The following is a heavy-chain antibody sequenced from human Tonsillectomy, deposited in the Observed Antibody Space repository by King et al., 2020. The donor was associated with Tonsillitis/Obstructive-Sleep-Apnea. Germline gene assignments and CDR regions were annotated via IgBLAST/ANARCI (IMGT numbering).Heavy chain of an antibody. V-gene: IGHV5-10-1*03. CDR2: IDPTDSYT. Sequence: QLVQSGAEVKKPGESLRISCKSSGYSFTSFWITWVRQMPGKGLEWMGKIDPTDSYTDYSPPFQGHVTISADKSISTAYLQWSSLKSSDSAMYYCAGRYYGSGSYWDYWGQGTLVTVSS. CDR1: GYSFTSFW. CDR3: AGRYYGSGSYWDY. D-gene: IGHD3-10*01. J-gene: IGHJ4*02.